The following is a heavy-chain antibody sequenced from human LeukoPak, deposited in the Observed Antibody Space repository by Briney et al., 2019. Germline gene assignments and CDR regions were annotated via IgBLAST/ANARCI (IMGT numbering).Heavy chain of an antibody. CDR3: ARQSGGNYVYFDY. Sequence: SEALSLTCTVSGGSISTYYWSWIRQPAGKGLEWIGRISTTENTNYNPSLKSRVTISVDKSKNQFSLKLSSVTAADTAVYYCARQSGGNYVYFDYWGQGTQVTVSS. CDR1: GGSISTYY. D-gene: IGHD2-15*01. J-gene: IGHJ4*02. V-gene: IGHV4-4*07. CDR2: ISTTENT.